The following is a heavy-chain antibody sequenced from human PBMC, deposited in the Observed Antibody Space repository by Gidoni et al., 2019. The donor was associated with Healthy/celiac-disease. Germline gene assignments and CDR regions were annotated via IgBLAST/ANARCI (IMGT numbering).Heavy chain of an antibody. J-gene: IGHJ3*02. CDR2: IWYDGSNK. V-gene: IGHV3-33*01. CDR3: ARDRIAAAVIDAFDI. Sequence: QVQLVESGGGVVQPGRSLRLSCAASGFTFSSYGMHWVRQAPGKGLEWVAVIWYDGSNKYYADSVKGRFTISRDNSKNTLYLQMNSLRAEDTAVYYCARDRIAAAVIDAFDIWGQGTMVTVSS. D-gene: IGHD6-13*01. CDR1: GFTFSSYG.